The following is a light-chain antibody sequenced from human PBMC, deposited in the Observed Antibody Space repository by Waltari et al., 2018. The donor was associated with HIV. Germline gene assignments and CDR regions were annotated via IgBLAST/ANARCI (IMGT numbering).Light chain of an antibody. J-gene: IGLJ2*01. CDR3: QVWDSSTVV. CDR2: RDT. V-gene: IGLV3-9*01. Sequence: SSELTQPLSVSVALRQTGRLTCWGKNTDSKNVHWSQQKPGQAPVLVIYRDTNRPSGIPERFSGSNSGNTATLTINRAQAEDEADYYCQVWDSSTVVFGGGTKLTVL. CDR1: NTDSKN.